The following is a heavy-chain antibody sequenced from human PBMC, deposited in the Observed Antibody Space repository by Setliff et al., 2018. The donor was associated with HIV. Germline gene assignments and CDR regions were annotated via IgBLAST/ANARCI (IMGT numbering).Heavy chain of an antibody. Sequence: GGSLRLSCAASGFTFNYYYMTWIRQAPGKGLEFISYITSSGNDKYYVDSVRGRFTISRDNAKNSLYLQMNSLRVEDTALYYCARSDWYHGSGSHDYWGQGTLVTV. CDR3: ARSDWYHGSGSHDY. V-gene: IGHV3-11*04. CDR2: ITSSGNDK. CDR1: GFTFNYYY. D-gene: IGHD3-10*01. J-gene: IGHJ4*02.